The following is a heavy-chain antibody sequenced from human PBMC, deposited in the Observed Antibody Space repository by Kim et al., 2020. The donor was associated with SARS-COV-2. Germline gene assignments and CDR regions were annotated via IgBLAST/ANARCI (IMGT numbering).Heavy chain of an antibody. CDR2: DGSEK. CDR3: VRGSRDY. Sequence: DGSEKYYVDSVRGRLTISRDNAKNSLYLQMNSLRAEDTAMYYCVRGSRDYWGQGTLVTVSS. D-gene: IGHD3-10*01. J-gene: IGHJ4*02. V-gene: IGHV3-7*01.